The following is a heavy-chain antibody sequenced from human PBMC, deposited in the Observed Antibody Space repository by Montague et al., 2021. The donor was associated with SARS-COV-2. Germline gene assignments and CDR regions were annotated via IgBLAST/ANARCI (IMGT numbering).Heavy chain of an antibody. CDR2: IYYSGST. Sequence: SETLSLTCTVSGGSLSSYYWSWIRQPPGKGLEWIGYIYYSGSTNYNPSIKSRVTISVDTSKNQFSLNLSSVTAADTAVYYCARHVSGSLTHFHHWGQGSLVTVSA. D-gene: IGHD1-26*01. CDR1: GGSLSSYY. J-gene: IGHJ1*01. CDR3: ARHVSGSLTHFHH. V-gene: IGHV4-59*08.